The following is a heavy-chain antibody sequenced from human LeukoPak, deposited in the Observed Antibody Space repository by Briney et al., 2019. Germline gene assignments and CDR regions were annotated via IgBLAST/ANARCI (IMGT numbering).Heavy chain of an antibody. CDR2: ISSSSSYI. Sequence: PGGSLRLSCAVSGFTFSSYNMNWVRQAPGKGLEWVSSISSSSSYIYYADSVKGRFTISRDNAKNSLYLQMNSLRAEDTAVYYCARGRGSFDYWGQGTLVTVSS. CDR3: ARGRGSFDY. D-gene: IGHD1-26*01. CDR1: GFTFSSYN. V-gene: IGHV3-21*01. J-gene: IGHJ4*02.